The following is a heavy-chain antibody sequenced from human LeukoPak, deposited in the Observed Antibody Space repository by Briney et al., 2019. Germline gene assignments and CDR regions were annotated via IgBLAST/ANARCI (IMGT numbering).Heavy chain of an antibody. CDR2: IIPIFGTA. CDR3: ARRGIAAAGTYYYYMDV. V-gene: IGHV1-69*13. D-gene: IGHD6-13*01. Sequence: ASVTVSCKASGGTFSSYAISWVRQAPGQGLEWMGGIIPIFGTANYAQKFQGRVTITADESTSTAYMELSSLRSEDTAVYYCARRGIAAAGTYYYYMDVWGKGTTVTVSS. J-gene: IGHJ6*03. CDR1: GGTFSSYA.